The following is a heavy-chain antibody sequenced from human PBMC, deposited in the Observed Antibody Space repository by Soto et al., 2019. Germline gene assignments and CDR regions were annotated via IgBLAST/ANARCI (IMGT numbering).Heavy chain of an antibody. CDR3: ARDRLEHDHYYYGMDV. Sequence: NPSETLSLTCAVSGGSISSSNWWSWVRQPPGKGLEWIGEIYHSGSTNYNPSLKSRVTISVDKSKNQFSLKLSSVTAADTAVYYCARDRLEHDHYYYGMDVWGQGTTVTVSS. J-gene: IGHJ6*02. CDR1: GGSISSSNW. CDR2: IYHSGST. V-gene: IGHV4-4*02. D-gene: IGHD1-1*01.